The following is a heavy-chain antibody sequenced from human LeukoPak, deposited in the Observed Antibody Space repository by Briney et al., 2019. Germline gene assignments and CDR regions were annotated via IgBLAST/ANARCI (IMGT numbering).Heavy chain of an antibody. V-gene: IGHV1-69*13. CDR2: IIPIFGTA. Sequence: ASVKVSCKASGGTFSSYAISWVRQAPGQGLEWMGGIIPIFGTANYAQKFQGRVTITADESTSTAYMELSSLGSEDTAVYYCARASSRGYYYDSSGYLFDYWGQGTLVTVSS. CDR1: GGTFSSYA. J-gene: IGHJ4*02. CDR3: ARASSRGYYYDSSGYLFDY. D-gene: IGHD3-22*01.